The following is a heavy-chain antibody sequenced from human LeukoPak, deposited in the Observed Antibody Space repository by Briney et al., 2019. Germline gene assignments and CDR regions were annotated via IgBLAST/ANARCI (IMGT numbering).Heavy chain of an antibody. CDR1: GFTFSSYG. Sequence: GGSLRLSCAASGFTFSSYGLHWVRQAPGKGLEWMAVISYDGSNKYYADSVKGRFTISRDNSKNTLYLQMNSLRAEDTAAYYCAKDSSSSNNYYGMDVWGHGTTVTVSS. CDR3: AKDSSSSNNYYGMDV. J-gene: IGHJ6*02. CDR2: ISYDGSNK. V-gene: IGHV3-30*18. D-gene: IGHD6-6*01.